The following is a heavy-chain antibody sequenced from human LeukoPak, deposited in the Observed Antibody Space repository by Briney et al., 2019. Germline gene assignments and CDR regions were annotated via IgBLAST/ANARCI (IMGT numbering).Heavy chain of an antibody. Sequence: AETLSLTCTVSGGSISSSSYYWGWIRQPPGKGLEWIGGIYYSGSTYYNPSLKSRVTISVDTSKNQFSLKLSSVTAADTAVYYCARDRGLYCSSTSCTDNWFDPWGQGTLVTVSS. CDR1: GGSISSSSYY. J-gene: IGHJ5*02. D-gene: IGHD2-2*01. V-gene: IGHV4-39*07. CDR3: ARDRGLYCSSTSCTDNWFDP. CDR2: IYYSGST.